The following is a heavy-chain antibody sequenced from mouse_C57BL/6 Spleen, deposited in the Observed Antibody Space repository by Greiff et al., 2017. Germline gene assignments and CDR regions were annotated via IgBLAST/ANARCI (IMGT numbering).Heavy chain of an antibody. V-gene: IGHV1-76*01. J-gene: IGHJ4*01. CDR1: GYTFTDYY. Sequence: QVQLQQSGAELVRPGASVKLSCKASGYTFTDYYINWVKQRPGQGLEWIARIYPGSGNTYYNEKFKGKATLTAEKSSSTAYMQLSSLTSEDSAVYFCARSPHYYGGMDYWGQGTSVTVSS. CDR3: ARSPHYYGGMDY. D-gene: IGHD1-2*01. CDR2: IYPGSGNT.